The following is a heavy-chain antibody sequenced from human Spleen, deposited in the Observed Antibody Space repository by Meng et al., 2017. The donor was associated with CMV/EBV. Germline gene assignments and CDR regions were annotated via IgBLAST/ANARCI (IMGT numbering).Heavy chain of an antibody. CDR3: ARGDSFVVPGGYYGMDV. Sequence: GKSLKISCAASGFTFSSYAMHWVRQAPGKGLEWVAVISYDGSNKYYADSVKGRFTISRDNSKNTLYLQMNSLRAEDTAVYYCARGDSFVVPGGYYGMDVWGQGTTVTVSS. D-gene: IGHD2-2*01. J-gene: IGHJ6*02. CDR1: GFTFSSYA. V-gene: IGHV3-30*04. CDR2: ISYDGSNK.